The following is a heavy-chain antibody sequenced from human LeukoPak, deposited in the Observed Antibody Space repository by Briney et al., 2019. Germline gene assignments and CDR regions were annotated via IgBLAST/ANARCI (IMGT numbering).Heavy chain of an antibody. CDR3: ARDLADTAMDYYYYGMDV. J-gene: IGHJ6*02. Sequence: ASVKVSCKAAGYTFTGYYMHWVRQAPGLGLEWMGWINPNSGGTNYAQKFQGRVTMTRDTSISTAYMELSRLRSDDTAVYYCARDLADTAMDYYYYGMDVWGQGTTVTVSS. V-gene: IGHV1-2*02. CDR2: INPNSGGT. CDR1: GYTFTGYY. D-gene: IGHD5-18*01.